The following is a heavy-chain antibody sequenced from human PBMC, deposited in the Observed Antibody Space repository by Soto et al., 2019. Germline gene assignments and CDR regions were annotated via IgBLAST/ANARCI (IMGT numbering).Heavy chain of an antibody. D-gene: IGHD3-22*01. CDR3: AAGDYYDSSGYFGPHLYYYYGMDV. J-gene: IGHJ6*02. CDR1: GYTFTSYA. Sequence: ASVKVSCKASGYTFTSYAMHWVRQAPGQRLEWMGWINAGNGNTKYSQKFQGRVTITRDTSASTAYMELSSLRSEDTAVYYCAAGDYYDSSGYFGPHLYYYYGMDVWGQGTPVTV. CDR2: INAGNGNT. V-gene: IGHV1-3*01.